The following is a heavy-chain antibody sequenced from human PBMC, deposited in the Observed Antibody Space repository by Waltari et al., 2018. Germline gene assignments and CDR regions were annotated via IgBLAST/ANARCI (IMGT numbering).Heavy chain of an antibody. J-gene: IGHJ4*02. CDR2: IIPIFDTA. CDR3: ARDPTAAIAAAVYYFDY. V-gene: IGHV1-69*12. D-gene: IGHD6-13*01. CDR1: GGTFSSYA. Sequence: QVQLVQSGAEVKKPGSSVKVSCKASGGTFSSYAISWVRQAPGQGLEWMGGIIPIFDTANYAQKFQGRVTITADESTSTAYMELSSLRSEDTAVYYCARDPTAAIAAAVYYFDYWGQGTLVTVSS.